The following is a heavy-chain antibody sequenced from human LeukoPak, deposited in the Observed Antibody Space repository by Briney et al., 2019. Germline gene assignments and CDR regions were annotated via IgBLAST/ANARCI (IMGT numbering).Heavy chain of an antibody. CDR2: INHRGST. V-gene: IGHV4-34*01. CDR3: ASSVGSTDY. D-gene: IGHD1-26*01. CDR1: GESLSKYY. Sequence: SETLSLTCTVYGESLSKYYWTWIRQAPGKGLEWIGEINHRGSTNLNPSLKSRVTLSVDTSKHQFSLKLTSVTAADAAVYYCASSVGSTDYWGQGTLVTVSS. J-gene: IGHJ4*02.